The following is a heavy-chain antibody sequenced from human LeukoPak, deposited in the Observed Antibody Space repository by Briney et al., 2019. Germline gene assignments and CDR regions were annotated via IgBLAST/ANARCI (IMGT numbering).Heavy chain of an antibody. CDR3: ATVLLSVLLWFGEFYY. J-gene: IGHJ4*02. Sequence: ASVKVSCKVSGYTLTELSMHWVRHDPGKGLEWMGGFDPEDGETIYAQKFQGRVTMTEDTSTDTAYMELSSVRSEDTAVYYCATVLLSVLLWFGEFYYWGQGTLVTVSS. V-gene: IGHV1-24*01. CDR1: GYTLTELS. CDR2: FDPEDGET. D-gene: IGHD3-10*01.